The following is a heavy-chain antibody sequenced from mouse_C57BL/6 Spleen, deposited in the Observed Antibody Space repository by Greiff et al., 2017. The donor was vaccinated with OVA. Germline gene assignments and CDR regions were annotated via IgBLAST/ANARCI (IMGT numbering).Heavy chain of an antibody. V-gene: IGHV1-15*01. Sequence: QVQLQQSGAELVRPGASVTLSCKASGYTFTDYEMHWVKQTPVHGLEWIGAIDPETGGTAYNQKFKGKAILTADKSSSTAYMELRSLTSEDSAVYYCTRRGPKAMDYWGQGTSVTVSS. CDR3: TRRGPKAMDY. D-gene: IGHD3-3*01. J-gene: IGHJ4*01. CDR2: IDPETGGT. CDR1: GYTFTDYE.